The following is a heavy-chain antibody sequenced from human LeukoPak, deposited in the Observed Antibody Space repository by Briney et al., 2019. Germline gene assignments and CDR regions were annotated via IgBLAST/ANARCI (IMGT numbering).Heavy chain of an antibody. CDR1: GGTFSSYA. V-gene: IGHV1-69*04. D-gene: IGHD5-18*01. CDR3: ARQTWINLGYSYGY. Sequence: VASVKVSCKASGGTFSSYAISWVRQAPGQGLEWMGRIIPILGIANYAQKFQGRVTITADKSTSTAYMELRSLRSDDTAVYYCARQTWINLGYSYGYWGQGTLVTVSS. CDR2: IIPILGIA. J-gene: IGHJ4*02.